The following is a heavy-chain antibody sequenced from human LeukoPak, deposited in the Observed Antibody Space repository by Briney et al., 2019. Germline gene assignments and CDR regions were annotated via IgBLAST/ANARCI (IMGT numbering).Heavy chain of an antibody. CDR1: GGSISSYY. D-gene: IGHD1-26*01. Sequence: PSQTLSLTCTVSGGSISSYYWSWIRQPPGKGLEWIGYIYYSGSTNYNPSLKSRVTISVDTSKNQFSLKLSSVTAADTAVYYCARAVNSGSYVANENDYWGQGTLVTVSS. V-gene: IGHV4-59*01. CDR2: IYYSGST. CDR3: ARAVNSGSYVANENDY. J-gene: IGHJ4*02.